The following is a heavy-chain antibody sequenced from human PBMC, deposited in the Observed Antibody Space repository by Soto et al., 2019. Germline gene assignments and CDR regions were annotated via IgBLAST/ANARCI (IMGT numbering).Heavy chain of an antibody. J-gene: IGHJ4*02. V-gene: IGHV1-69*13. D-gene: IGHD5-18*01. CDR2: IIPIFGTA. CDR1: GGTFSSYA. CDR3: AIGYSYGRFDY. Sequence: GASVKVSCKASGGTFSSYAISWVRQAPGQGLEWMGGIIPIFGTANYAQKFQGRVTITADESTSTAYMELSSLRSEDTAVYYCAIGYSYGRFDYWGQGTLVTVPS.